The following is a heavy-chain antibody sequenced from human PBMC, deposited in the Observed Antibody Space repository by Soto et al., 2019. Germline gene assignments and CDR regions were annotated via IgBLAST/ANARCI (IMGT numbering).Heavy chain of an antibody. Sequence: EVQLLGSGGGLVQPGGSLRLSCAASGFSISTYGVTWVRQAPGKGLEWVSGFSGGDGGTHYADSVKGRFTISRDNSKNTAYLLMNSLRTDDTAVYYCARWNGFDDYWGQGTRVTVSS. V-gene: IGHV3-23*01. CDR3: ARWNGFDDY. D-gene: IGHD1-1*01. J-gene: IGHJ4*02. CDR2: FSGGDGGT. CDR1: GFSISTYG.